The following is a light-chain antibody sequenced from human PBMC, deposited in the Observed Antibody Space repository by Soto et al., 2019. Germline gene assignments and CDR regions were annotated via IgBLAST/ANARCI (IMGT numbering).Light chain of an antibody. CDR2: TAS. Sequence: DIQLTQSPSFLSASVGDRVTVTCRASQGINSYLAWYQQKPGKAPKLLLYTASTLQSGVPSRFSGSGSGTEFTLTITSLQPEDFAAYYCQQLYTYPLTFGGGTKVEIK. CDR3: QQLYTYPLT. J-gene: IGKJ4*01. V-gene: IGKV1-9*01. CDR1: QGINSY.